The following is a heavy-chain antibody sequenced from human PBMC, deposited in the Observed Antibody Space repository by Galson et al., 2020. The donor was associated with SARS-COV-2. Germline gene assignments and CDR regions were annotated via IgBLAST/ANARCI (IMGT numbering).Heavy chain of an antibody. CDR1: GFTFSSSA. V-gene: IGHV3-30*04. CDR2: ISYDGTKR. Sequence: QLGESLKISCRASGFTFSSSAMHWVRQAPGKGLEWVAIISYDGTKRYNLDSVKGRFTISRDNSKNTLYLQMDSLTTEDTAVYYCARETDDYTSSWYDYEGQGTLVTVSS. J-gene: IGHJ4*02. D-gene: IGHD6-13*01. CDR3: ARETDDYTSSWYDY.